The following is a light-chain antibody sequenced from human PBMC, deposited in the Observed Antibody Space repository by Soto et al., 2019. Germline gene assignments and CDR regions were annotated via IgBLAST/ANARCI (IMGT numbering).Light chain of an antibody. V-gene: IGKV3-20*01. CDR2: GAS. CDR1: RDVYINA. J-gene: IGKJ3*01. CDR3: QQYGASPFT. Sequence: VVLTQSPATLSLSPGEPATLSCRASRDVYINALAWYQQKPGRPPTLLIYGASTRATGIPDRFSATGSGTEFSLTNSSLEPEDFAVYYCQQYGASPFTFGPGTRVEI.